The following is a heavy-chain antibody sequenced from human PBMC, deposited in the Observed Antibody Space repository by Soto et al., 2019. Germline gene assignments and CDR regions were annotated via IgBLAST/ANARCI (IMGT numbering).Heavy chain of an antibody. CDR2: IVVGSGNT. D-gene: IGHD3-10*01. Sequence: SVKVSCTASGFTFTSSAVQWVRQARGQRLEWIGWIVVGSGNTNYAQKFQERVTITRDMSTSTAYMELSSLRSEDTAVYYCAAVSLAGYGRGIYFDYGGRGTLATVSS. CDR1: GFTFTSSA. CDR3: AAVSLAGYGRGIYFDY. V-gene: IGHV1-58*01. J-gene: IGHJ4*02.